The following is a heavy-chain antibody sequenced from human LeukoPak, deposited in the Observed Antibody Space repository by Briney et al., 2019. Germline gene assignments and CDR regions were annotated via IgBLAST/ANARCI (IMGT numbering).Heavy chain of an antibody. CDR1: GGSISSYY. D-gene: IGHD3-10*01. CDR3: ARLGMVRGVPSWFDP. Sequence: PSETLSLTCTVSGGSISSYYWSWIRQPPGKGLEWIGYIYYSGSTNYNPSLKSRVTTSVDTSKNQFSLKLSSVTAADTAVYYCARLGMVRGVPSWFDPWGQGTLVTVSS. V-gene: IGHV4-59*01. J-gene: IGHJ5*02. CDR2: IYYSGST.